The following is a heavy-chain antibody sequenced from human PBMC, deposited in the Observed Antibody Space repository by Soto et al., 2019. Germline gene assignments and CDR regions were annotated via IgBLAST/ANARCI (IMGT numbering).Heavy chain of an antibody. CDR2: IYYSGST. Sequence: SETLSLTCTVSGGSISSGDYYWSWIRQPPGKGLEWIGYIYYSGSTYYNPSLKSRVTISVDTSKNQFSLKLSSVTAADTAVYYCASNGVPAAIERPHYYYGMDVWGQGTTVTVSS. D-gene: IGHD2-2*01. J-gene: IGHJ6*02. CDR3: ASNGVPAAIERPHYYYGMDV. V-gene: IGHV4-30-4*01. CDR1: GGSISSGDYY.